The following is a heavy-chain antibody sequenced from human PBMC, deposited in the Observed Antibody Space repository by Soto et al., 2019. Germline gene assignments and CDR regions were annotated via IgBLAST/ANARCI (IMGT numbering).Heavy chain of an antibody. J-gene: IGHJ5*02. D-gene: IGHD2-21*01. CDR2: ILPMFGTV. CDR1: GGSFSNIA. Sequence: GASVKVSCKASGGSFSNIALNWVRQAPGQGLEWMGGILPMFGTVKYAQKFQARVTITADVSTGAAYMELRSLISEDTAVYYCAIGGYIDVVVPGRWFVPWGQGILVTVSS. V-gene: IGHV1-69*13. CDR3: AIGGYIDVVVPGRWFVP.